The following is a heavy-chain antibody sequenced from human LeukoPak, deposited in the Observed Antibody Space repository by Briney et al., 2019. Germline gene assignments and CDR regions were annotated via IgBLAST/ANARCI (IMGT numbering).Heavy chain of an antibody. J-gene: IGHJ5*02. CDR2: ISGAGGSR. D-gene: IGHD6-6*01. CDR1: GFTFSSYA. Sequence: GGSLRLSCAASGFTFSSYAMSWVRQAPAKGLEWVSAISGAGGSRYYADSVKGRFTISRDNSNNTLYLQMNSLRADDTAVYYCAKEASIAALRMNWFDPWGQGTLVTASS. V-gene: IGHV3-23*01. CDR3: AKEASIAALRMNWFDP.